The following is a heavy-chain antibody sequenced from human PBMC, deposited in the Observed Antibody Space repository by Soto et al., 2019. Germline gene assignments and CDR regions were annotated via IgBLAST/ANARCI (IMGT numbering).Heavy chain of an antibody. V-gene: IGHV3-23*01. Sequence: EVQLLESGGGLVQPGGSLRLSCAASGFTFSSYAMSWVRQAPGKGLEWVSAISGSGGSTYYADSVKGRFTISRDNSTNTLYLQMNSLRAEDTAVYYCAKVVGATDSFYYYYYGMDVWGQGTTVTVSS. CDR1: GFTFSSYA. CDR2: ISGSGGST. CDR3: AKVVGATDSFYYYYYGMDV. J-gene: IGHJ6*02. D-gene: IGHD1-26*01.